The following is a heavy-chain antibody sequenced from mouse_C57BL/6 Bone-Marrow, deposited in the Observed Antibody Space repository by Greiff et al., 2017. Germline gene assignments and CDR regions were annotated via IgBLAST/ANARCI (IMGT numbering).Heavy chain of an antibody. J-gene: IGHJ4*01. CDR2: IYPGSGST. CDR3: TRFYY. Sequence: QVQLQQPGAELVKPGASVKMSCKASGYTFTSYWITWVKQRPGQGLEWIGDIYPGSGSTNYNEKFKSKAILTADKSSSTAYMELRSLTSEDSAVYYCTRFYYWGQGTSVTVSS. V-gene: IGHV1-55*01. CDR1: GYTFTSYW.